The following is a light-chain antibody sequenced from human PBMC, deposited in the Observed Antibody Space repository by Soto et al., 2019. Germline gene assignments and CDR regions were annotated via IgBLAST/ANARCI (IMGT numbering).Light chain of an antibody. CDR3: SSYTSSNTL. Sequence: QSALTQPASVSGSPGQSITISCTGTSSDVGDYKYVSWYQQYPGKAPKLMIYEVSNRPSGVSNRFSGSKSGNTASLTISGLQAEDEADYYCSSYTSSNTLFGGGTKVTVI. J-gene: IGLJ2*01. CDR1: SSDVGDYKY. CDR2: EVS. V-gene: IGLV2-14*01.